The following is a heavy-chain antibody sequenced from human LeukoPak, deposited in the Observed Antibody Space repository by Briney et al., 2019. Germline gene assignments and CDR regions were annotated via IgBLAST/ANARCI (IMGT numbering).Heavy chain of an antibody. Sequence: SETLSLTCTVPGGSISSYYWSWIRQPPGKGLEWIGYIYYSGSTNYNPSLKSRVTISVDTSKNQFSLKLSSVTAADTAVYYCARQDQNWNYADYWGQGTLVTVSS. J-gene: IGHJ4*02. D-gene: IGHD1-1*01. CDR1: GGSISSYY. CDR3: ARQDQNWNYADY. V-gene: IGHV4-59*01. CDR2: IYYSGST.